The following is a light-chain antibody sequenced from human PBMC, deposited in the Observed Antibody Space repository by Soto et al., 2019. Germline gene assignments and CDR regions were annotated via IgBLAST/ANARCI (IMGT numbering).Light chain of an antibody. V-gene: IGKV2-28*01. CDR1: QSLLHSNGYNY. Sequence: DIVMTQSPLSLAVTPGEPVSISCRSSQSLLHSNGYNYLDWYLQKPGQSPQLLIYLGSNRASGVPDRFSGRGSGTDFTLRISRVEAEDLGVYYCMQALHTPYTFGQGTKLEIK. CDR3: MQALHTPYT. J-gene: IGKJ2*01. CDR2: LGS.